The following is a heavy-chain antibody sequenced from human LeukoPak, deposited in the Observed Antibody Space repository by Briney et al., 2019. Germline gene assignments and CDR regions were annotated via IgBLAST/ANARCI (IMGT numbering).Heavy chain of an antibody. CDR3: ARTTDLEMATMGLGY. D-gene: IGHD5-24*01. Sequence: GGSLRLSCAASGFTFSSYSMDWVRQAPGKGLEWVSSISSSSSYIYYADSVKGRFTISRDNAKNSLYLQMNSLRAEDTAVYYCARTTDLEMATMGLGYWGQGTLVTVSS. CDR2: ISSSSSYI. V-gene: IGHV3-21*01. CDR1: GFTFSSYS. J-gene: IGHJ4*02.